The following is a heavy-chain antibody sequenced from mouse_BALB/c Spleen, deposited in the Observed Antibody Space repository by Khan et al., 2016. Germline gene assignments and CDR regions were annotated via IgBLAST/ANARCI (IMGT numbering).Heavy chain of an antibody. CDR3: AISCDLADYVNYRFAF. CDR1: GYTFTSFW. V-gene: IGHV1-55*01. Sequence: QVQLQQPGAELVKPGTSVKMSCKASGYTFTSFWMHWVKQRPGQGLEWIGDIYPGCDSTNYNEEFKSKATLSVDTSSSTAYMHFSSLSSEDSAVYLCAISCDLADYVNYRFAFWGQGTLVTVSA. D-gene: IGHD2-1*01. J-gene: IGHJ3*01. CDR2: IYPGCDST.